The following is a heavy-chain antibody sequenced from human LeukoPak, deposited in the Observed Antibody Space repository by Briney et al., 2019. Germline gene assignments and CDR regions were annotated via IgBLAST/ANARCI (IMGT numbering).Heavy chain of an antibody. D-gene: IGHD5-12*01. CDR1: GGTFSSYA. CDR3: ALDSAVATYYYYYYMDV. CDR2: IIPIFGTA. J-gene: IGHJ6*03. V-gene: IGHV1-69*01. Sequence: SVKVSCKASGGTFSSYAISWVRQAPGQGLEWMGGIIPIFGTANYAQKFQGRVTITADESTSTAYMELSSLRSEDTAVYYCALDSAVATYYYYYYMDVWGKGTTVTVSS.